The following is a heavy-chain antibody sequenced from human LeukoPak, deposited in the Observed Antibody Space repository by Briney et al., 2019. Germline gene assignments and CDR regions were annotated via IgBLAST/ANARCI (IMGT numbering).Heavy chain of an antibody. J-gene: IGHJ4*02. CDR3: AKDTWAERLLLEN. Sequence: GRSLRLSCAASGFTFDDYAMHWVRQAPGKGLEWVSGISWNSGSIGYADSVKGRFTISRDNAKNSLYLQMNSLRAEDTALYYCAKDTWAERLLLENWGQGTLVTVSS. V-gene: IGHV3-9*01. CDR2: ISWNSGSI. D-gene: IGHD3-22*01. CDR1: GFTFDDYA.